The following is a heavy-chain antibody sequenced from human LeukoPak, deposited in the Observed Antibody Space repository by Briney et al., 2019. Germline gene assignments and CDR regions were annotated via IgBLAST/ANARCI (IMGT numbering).Heavy chain of an antibody. D-gene: IGHD2-8*01. CDR1: GYTFTSYG. CDR3: ARAVYCTNGVCYGPLDY. Sequence: ASVKVSCKASGYTFTSYGISWVRQAPGQGLEWMGWISAYNGNTNYAQKLQGRLTMTTDTSTSTAYMELRSLRSDDTAVYYCARAVYCTNGVCYGPLDYWGQGTLVTVSS. CDR2: ISAYNGNT. V-gene: IGHV1-18*01. J-gene: IGHJ4*02.